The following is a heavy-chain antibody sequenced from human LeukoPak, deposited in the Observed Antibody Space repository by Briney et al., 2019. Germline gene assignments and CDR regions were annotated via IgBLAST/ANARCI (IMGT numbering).Heavy chain of an antibody. CDR3: VGGNEGVGDY. D-gene: IGHD2-15*01. CDR2: INTDGSRI. CDR1: GFTFSTCC. J-gene: IGHJ4*02. V-gene: IGHV3-74*01. Sequence: GGSETLFCAASGFTFSTCCMHWLRQTPGKGLVWVSHINTDGSRITYADSEKGRFTISRDNAKNTLYLQIKKLGARDTGVYFLVGGNEGVGDYWGPGTLITVSS.